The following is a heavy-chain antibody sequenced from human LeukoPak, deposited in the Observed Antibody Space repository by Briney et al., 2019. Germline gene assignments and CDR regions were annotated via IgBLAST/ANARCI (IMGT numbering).Heavy chain of an antibody. D-gene: IGHD3-10*01. Sequence: PGGSLRLSCAASGFTFDDYAMHWVRQAPGKGLEWVSGISWNSGSIGYADSVKGRFTISRDNAKNSLYLQMNSLRAEDTALYYCAKDLGVLYGSGSYAFDIWGQGTMVTVSS. CDR2: ISWNSGSI. CDR3: AKDLGVLYGSGSYAFDI. J-gene: IGHJ3*02. CDR1: GFTFDDYA. V-gene: IGHV3-9*01.